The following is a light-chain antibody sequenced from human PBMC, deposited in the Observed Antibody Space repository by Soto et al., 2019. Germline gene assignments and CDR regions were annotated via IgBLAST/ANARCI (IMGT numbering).Light chain of an antibody. Sequence: QAASVSGSPGQSITFSCTGTSSDVGGFNYVSWCQQHPGKAPKLMIYDVSNRPSGVSNRFSGSKSGNTASLTISGLQAEDEADYYCSSYTSRSTLVFGGGTKVTVL. CDR3: SSYTSRSTLV. CDR2: DVS. V-gene: IGLV2-14*01. CDR1: SSDVGGFNY. J-gene: IGLJ3*02.